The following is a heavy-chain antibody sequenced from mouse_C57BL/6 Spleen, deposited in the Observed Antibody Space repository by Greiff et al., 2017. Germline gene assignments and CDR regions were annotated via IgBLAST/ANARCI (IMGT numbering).Heavy chain of an antibody. Sequence: QVQLQQSGPELVKPGASVKISCKASGYAFSSSWMHWVKQRPGKGLEWIGRIYPGDGDTNYNGKFKGKATLTADKSSSTAYMQLSSLTSEDSAVYVCARRRGDGYHWYFEGWGTGATVTVSS. CDR2: IYPGDGDT. J-gene: IGHJ1*03. V-gene: IGHV1-82*01. D-gene: IGHD2-3*01. CDR3: ARRRGDGYHWYFEG. CDR1: GYAFSSSW.